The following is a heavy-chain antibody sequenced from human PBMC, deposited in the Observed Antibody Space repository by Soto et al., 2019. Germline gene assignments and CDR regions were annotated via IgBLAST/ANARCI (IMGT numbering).Heavy chain of an antibody. CDR1: GGSISSYY. CDR3: AHGPPSSSWTLGGHNWFDP. J-gene: IGHJ5*02. Sequence: PSETLSLTCTVSGGSISSYYWSWIRQPPGKGLEWIGYIYYSGSTNYNPSLKSRVTISVDTSKNQFSLKLSPVTAADTAVYYCAHGPPSSSWTLGGHNWFDPWGQGTLVTVSS. D-gene: IGHD6-13*01. V-gene: IGHV4-59*01. CDR2: IYYSGST.